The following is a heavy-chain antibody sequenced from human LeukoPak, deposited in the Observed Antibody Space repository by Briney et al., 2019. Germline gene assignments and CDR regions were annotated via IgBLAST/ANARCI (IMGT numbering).Heavy chain of an antibody. Sequence: ASVKVSCKVSGYTLTELSMHWVRQAPGKGLEWMGGFDPEDGETIHAQKFQGRVTMTEDTSTDTAYMELSSLRSEDTAVYYCATVTGTTDYYFDYWGQGTLVTVSS. D-gene: IGHD1-7*01. CDR1: GYTLTELS. J-gene: IGHJ4*02. V-gene: IGHV1-24*01. CDR2: FDPEDGET. CDR3: ATVTGTTDYYFDY.